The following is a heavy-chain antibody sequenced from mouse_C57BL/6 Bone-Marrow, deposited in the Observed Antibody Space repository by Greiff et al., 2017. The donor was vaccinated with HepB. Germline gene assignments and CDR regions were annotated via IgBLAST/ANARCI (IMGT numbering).Heavy chain of an antibody. J-gene: IGHJ3*01. D-gene: IGHD4-1*01. CDR3: ARYGTDWTWFAY. Sequence: EVQLQESGGDLVKPGGSLKLSCAASGFTFSSYGMSWVRQTPDKRLEWVATISSGGSYTYYPDSVKGRFTISRDNAKNTLYLQMSSLKSEDTAMYYCARYGTDWTWFAYWGQGTLVTVSA. CDR1: GFTFSSYG. V-gene: IGHV5-6*01. CDR2: ISSGGSYT.